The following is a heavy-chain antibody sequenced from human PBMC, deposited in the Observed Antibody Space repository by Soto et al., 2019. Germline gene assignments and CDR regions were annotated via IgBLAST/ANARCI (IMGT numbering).Heavy chain of an antibody. CDR3: ARHDTTDYEIGAHFYGDY. CDR2: IYPGDSDT. D-gene: IGHD3-22*01. CDR1: GYSFRNYW. J-gene: IGHJ4*02. Sequence: ESLNISCEGSGYSFRNYWIGWVRQVPGTGLEWVGIIYPGDSDTIYNPSFQGHVIISADKSISTAYLQWSSLKASDAAIYYCARHDTTDYEIGAHFYGDYSGQGTQVIVSS. V-gene: IGHV5-51*01.